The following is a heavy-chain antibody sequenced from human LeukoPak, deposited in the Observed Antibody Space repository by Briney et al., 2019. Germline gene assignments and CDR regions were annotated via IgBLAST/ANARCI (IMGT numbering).Heavy chain of an antibody. CDR3: ARTYCENCPNPNWFDP. J-gene: IGHJ5*02. V-gene: IGHV1-8*01. Sequence: ASVKVSCKASGYTFSNYDINWVRQAPGQGLEWVGWMKPNTGATGYAAKFQGRVTMTREISTSTAYMELSGLTSEDTAVYFCARTYCENCPNPNWFDPWGQGTLVTVSS. CDR2: MKPNTGAT. CDR1: GYTFSNYD. D-gene: IGHD2-8*01.